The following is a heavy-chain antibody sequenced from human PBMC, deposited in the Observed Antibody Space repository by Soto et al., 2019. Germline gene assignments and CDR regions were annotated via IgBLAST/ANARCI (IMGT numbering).Heavy chain of an antibody. D-gene: IGHD2-8*02. J-gene: IGHJ6*02. CDR3: AKDIVLFFECYGDHQDGMYV. CDR2: VSANAGTT. CDR1: GFTFSNDA. V-gene: IGHV3-23*01. Sequence: GGSLRISCAASGFTFSNDAMSWVRQAPGKELEWVSLVSANAGTTYYTDSVKGRFTISRDNSKNTVYLQMNSLRTEDTALYYCAKDIVLFFECYGDHQDGMYVRSRGTAVPGS.